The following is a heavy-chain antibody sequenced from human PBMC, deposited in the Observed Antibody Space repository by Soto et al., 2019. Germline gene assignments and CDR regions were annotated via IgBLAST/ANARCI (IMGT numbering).Heavy chain of an antibody. D-gene: IGHD2-15*01. CDR2: INHSGST. CDR1: GGSFSGYY. CDR3: ARGRDIVVVVAATQPRTSFDY. J-gene: IGHJ4*02. V-gene: IGHV4-34*01. Sequence: SETLSLTCAVYGGSFSGYYWSWIRQPPGKGLEWIGEINHSGSTNYNPSLKSRVTISVDTSKNQFSLKLSSVTAADTAVYYCARGRDIVVVVAATQPRTSFDYWGQGTLVTVSS.